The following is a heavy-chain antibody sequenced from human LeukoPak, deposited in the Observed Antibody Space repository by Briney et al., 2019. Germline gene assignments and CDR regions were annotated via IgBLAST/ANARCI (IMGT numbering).Heavy chain of an antibody. D-gene: IGHD6-6*01. V-gene: IGHV4-59*01. CDR1: RGSISSYY. J-gene: IGHJ4*02. CDR2: IYYSGST. Sequence: SETLSLTRTVPRGSISSYYWSWIRQPPGKGLEWIGYIYYSGSTNYNPSRKSRGTISVDTSKTPFSLKMSSVTAADTAVYYCGRVGIAARPFVDYWGQGSPVTASS. CDR3: GRVGIAARPFVDY.